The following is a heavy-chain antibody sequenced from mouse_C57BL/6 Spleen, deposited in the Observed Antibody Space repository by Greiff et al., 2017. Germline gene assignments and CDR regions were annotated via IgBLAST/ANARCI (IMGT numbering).Heavy chain of an antibody. D-gene: IGHD2-3*01. V-gene: IGHV5-4*03. CDR2: ISDGGSYT. CDR3: ARGDGYYDY. J-gene: IGHJ2*01. CDR1: GFTFSSYA. Sequence: VKLVESGGGLVKPGGSLKLSCAASGFTFSSYAMSWVRQTPEKRLEWVATISDGGSYTYYPDNVKGRFTISRDNAKNNLYLQMSHLKSEDTAMYYCARGDGYYDYWGQGTTLTVSS.